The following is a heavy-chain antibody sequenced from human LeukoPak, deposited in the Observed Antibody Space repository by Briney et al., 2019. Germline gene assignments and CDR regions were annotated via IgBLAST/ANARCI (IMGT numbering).Heavy chain of an antibody. CDR1: GGSISSGSYY. D-gene: IGHD3-22*01. CDR2: LYTSGST. J-gene: IGHJ3*02. Sequence: SQTLSLTCTVSGGSISSGSYYWSWIRQPAGKGLEWIGRLYTSGSTNYNPSLKSRVTISVDTSKNQFSLKLSSVTAADTAVYYCARFGDDSSGYYYDAFDIWGQGTMVTVSS. CDR3: ARFGDDSSGYYYDAFDI. V-gene: IGHV4-61*02.